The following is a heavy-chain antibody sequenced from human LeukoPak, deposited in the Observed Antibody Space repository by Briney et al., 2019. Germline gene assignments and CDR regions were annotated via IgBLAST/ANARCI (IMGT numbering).Heavy chain of an antibody. CDR2: IKKDGREK. CDR1: GFTFSSYW. J-gene: IGHJ4*02. V-gene: IGHV3-7*01. D-gene: IGHD5-18*01. CDR3: ARDLSGVTGYTYGRGIDY. Sequence: PGGSLILSCSASGFTFSSYWMSWGRQAPGKGLEWLANIKKDGREKYYVDSVKGRVTISRDNAKTSLYLPMTSLRAEDKAVYYCARDLSGVTGYTYGRGIDYWGQGTLVTVSS.